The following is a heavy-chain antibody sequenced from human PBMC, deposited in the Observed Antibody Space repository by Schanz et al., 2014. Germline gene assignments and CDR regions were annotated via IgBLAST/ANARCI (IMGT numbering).Heavy chain of an antibody. V-gene: IGHV1-8*02. CDR3: VRAVGPAALHGYWFDP. D-gene: IGHD2-2*01. J-gene: IGHJ5*02. Sequence: QVQLVQSGAEVKKPGASVKVSCKASGYTFINSDINWVRQAAGQGLEWMGWMNPKSGNTGYAQKFQGRATMSRPPSISSADMELSRQMPDDTAIYYCVRAVGPAALHGYWFDPGGQGTLVTVAS. CDR1: GYTFINSD. CDR2: MNPKSGNT.